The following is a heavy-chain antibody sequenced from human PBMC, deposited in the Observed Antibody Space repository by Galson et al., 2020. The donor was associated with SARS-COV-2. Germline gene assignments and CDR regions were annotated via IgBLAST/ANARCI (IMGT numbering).Heavy chain of an antibody. Sequence: GGSLRLSCAASGFTFNNYWMSWVRQAPGKGLEWVANIKQDGREKYYVDSVRGRFSISRDNGKNLLYLEMSSLRGEDSAVYYCTRDQYCSGSSCNTRVYYMDVWGKGTTVTVS. CDR1: GFTFNNYW. D-gene: IGHD2-15*01. J-gene: IGHJ6*03. V-gene: IGHV3-7*03. CDR2: IKQDGREK. CDR3: TRDQYCSGSSCNTRVYYMDV.